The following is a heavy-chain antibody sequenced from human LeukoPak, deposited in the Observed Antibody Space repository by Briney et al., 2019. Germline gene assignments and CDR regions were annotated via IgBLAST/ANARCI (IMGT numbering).Heavy chain of an antibody. CDR1: GGSISSGGYY. V-gene: IGHV4-31*03. J-gene: IGHJ4*02. CDR3: ARLSCRWYFSPDY. CDR2: IYYSGST. Sequence: SETLSLTCTVSGGSISSGGYYWSWIRQHPGKGLEWIGYIYYSGSTYYNPSLKSRVTISVDTSKNQFSLKLSSVTAADTAVYYCARLSCRWYFSPDYWGQGTLVTVSS. D-gene: IGHD4-23*01.